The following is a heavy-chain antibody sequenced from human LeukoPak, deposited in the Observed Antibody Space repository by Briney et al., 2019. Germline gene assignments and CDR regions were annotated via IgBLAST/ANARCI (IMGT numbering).Heavy chain of an antibody. CDR1: GGSISTYY. CDR2: IYYSGGT. J-gene: IGHJ6*03. V-gene: IGHV4-59*01. Sequence: SETLSLTCTVSGGSISTYYWSWIRQPPGKGLEWIGYIYYSGGTNYNPSLKSRVAISVDTSKTQFSLRLSSAAAADTAVYYCARGSVGASTDYYYYYMDVWGKGTTVTVSS. CDR3: ARGSVGASTDYYYYYMDV. D-gene: IGHD1-26*01.